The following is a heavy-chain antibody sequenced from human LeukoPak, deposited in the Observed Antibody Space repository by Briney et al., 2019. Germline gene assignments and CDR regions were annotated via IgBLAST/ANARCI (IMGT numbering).Heavy chain of an antibody. CDR2: IRYDGSNK. D-gene: IGHD2-2*01. Sequence: GGSLRLSCAASGFTFSSYGMHWVRQAPGKGLEWVAFIRYDGSNKYYADSVKGRFTISRDNSKNTLYLQMNSLRAEDTAVYYCARGVWSVVVPAAWGQGTLVTVSS. V-gene: IGHV3-30*02. CDR1: GFTFSSYG. CDR3: ARGVWSVVVPAA. J-gene: IGHJ4*02.